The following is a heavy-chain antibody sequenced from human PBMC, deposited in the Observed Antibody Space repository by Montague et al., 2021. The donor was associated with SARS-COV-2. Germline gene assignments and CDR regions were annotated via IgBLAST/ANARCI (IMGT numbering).Heavy chain of an antibody. V-gene: IGHV3-30-3*01. CDR2: ILYDGSNK. J-gene: IGHJ4*02. Sequence: SLRLSCAASGFTFSRHAMHWVRQAPGKGLEWVALILYDGSNKYYADSVKGRFTISRDNSKNALYLQMNSLRAEDTAVYYCAREVWYRSDWSGYNSFDYWGQGTLVTVSS. CDR1: GFTFSRHA. D-gene: IGHD6-19*01. CDR3: AREVWYRSDWSGYNSFDY.